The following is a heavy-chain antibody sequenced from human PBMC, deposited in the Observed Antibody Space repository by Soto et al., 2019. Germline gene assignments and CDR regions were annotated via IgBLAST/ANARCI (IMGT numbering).Heavy chain of an antibody. V-gene: IGHV4-4*02. CDR2: IYHSGST. D-gene: IGHD3-22*01. CDR1: GGSISSSNW. Sequence: QVQLQESGPGLVKPSGTLSLTCAVSGGSISSSNWWSWVRQPPGKGLEWIGEIYHSGSTNYNPSLKSRVTRSVDKSKNQFSLKLSSVTAADTAVYYCASSGYYYDSSGYPPLFDYWGQGTLVTVSS. J-gene: IGHJ4*02. CDR3: ASSGYYYDSSGYPPLFDY.